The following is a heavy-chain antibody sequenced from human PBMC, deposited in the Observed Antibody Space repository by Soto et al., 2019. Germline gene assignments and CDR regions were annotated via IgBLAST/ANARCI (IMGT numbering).Heavy chain of an antibody. V-gene: IGHV4-31*03. D-gene: IGHD3-3*01. CDR2: ISYSGNT. Sequence: SETLSLTCTVSGGPFSGGGYYWSWIRQHPGKGLEWMGYISYSGNTKYKPSLQSRITISVDTSENQFSLRLTSVTAADTAIYFCARTSIFGVVLNAFDIWGQGTLVTVSS. J-gene: IGHJ3*02. CDR1: GGPFSGGGYY. CDR3: ARTSIFGVVLNAFDI.